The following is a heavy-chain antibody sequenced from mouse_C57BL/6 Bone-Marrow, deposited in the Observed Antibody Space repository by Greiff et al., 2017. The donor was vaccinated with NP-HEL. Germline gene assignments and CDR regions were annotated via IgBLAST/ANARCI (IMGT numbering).Heavy chain of an antibody. CDR2: INPYNGGT. V-gene: IGHV1-19*01. CDR3: VGMDYDGRAYYFDY. CDR1: GYTFTDYY. D-gene: IGHD2-4*01. Sequence: EVQLQESGPVLVKPGASVKMSCKASGYTFTDYYMNWVKQSHGKSLEWIGVINPYNGGTSYNQKFKGKATLTVDKSSSTAYMELNSLTSEDSAVYYCVGMDYDGRAYYFDYWGQGTTLTVSS. J-gene: IGHJ2*01.